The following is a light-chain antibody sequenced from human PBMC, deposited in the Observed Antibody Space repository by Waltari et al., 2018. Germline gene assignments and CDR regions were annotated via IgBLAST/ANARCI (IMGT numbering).Light chain of an antibody. Sequence: EIVLTQSPGTLSLSPGERATLSCRTSQRVSTTFLSWYQQKPGQAPRLLIYGAYNWATGIPDRFSGSGSETDFTLTISRLEPEDFAVFYCQQYDASPPMYTFGQGTKLEIK. CDR1: QRVSTTF. CDR2: GAY. J-gene: IGKJ2*01. V-gene: IGKV3-20*01. CDR3: QQYDASPPMYT.